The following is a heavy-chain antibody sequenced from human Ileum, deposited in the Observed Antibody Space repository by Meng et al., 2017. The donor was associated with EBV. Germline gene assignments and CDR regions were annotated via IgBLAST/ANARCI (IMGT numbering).Heavy chain of an antibody. CDR2: IIHGRSP. Sequence: QVHLQQWGAGLLMPSEALSFTCAVNGGSLSGAYWNWIRQPPGKGLEWIGEIIHGRSPSYNPSLKSRVTISIDTSKNQLSLMLSSVTAADTAVYYCARRPTGIDYWGQGTLVTVSS. V-gene: IGHV4-34*12. D-gene: IGHD2-8*02. J-gene: IGHJ4*02. CDR3: ARRPTGIDY. CDR1: GGSLSGAY.